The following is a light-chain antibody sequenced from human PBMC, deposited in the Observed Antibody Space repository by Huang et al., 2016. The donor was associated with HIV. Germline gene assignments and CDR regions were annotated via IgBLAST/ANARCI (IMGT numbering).Light chain of an antibody. Sequence: DVVMTQSPLSLPVTLGQPASISCRSSQSLVHSDGNTYLNWFQQRPGQSPRRLIYQVSNRDSGVPDRFSGSGSGTDFTLKISRVEAEDVGSYYCMQGTRWPWTFGQGTKVEIK. CDR3: MQGTRWPWT. J-gene: IGKJ1*01. CDR2: QVS. CDR1: QSLVHSDGNTY. V-gene: IGKV2-30*02.